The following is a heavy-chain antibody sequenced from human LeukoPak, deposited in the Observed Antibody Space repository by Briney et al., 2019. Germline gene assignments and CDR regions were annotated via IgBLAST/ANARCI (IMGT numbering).Heavy chain of an antibody. V-gene: IGHV3-21*01. Sequence: GGSLRLSCAASGFTFSSYSMNWVRQAPGKGLEWVSSISSSSSYIYYADSVKGRFTISRDNAKNSLYLQMNSLRAEDTAVYYCARVKAPERDYYDSSGYPIDYWGQGTLVTVSS. CDR2: ISSSSSYI. J-gene: IGHJ4*02. D-gene: IGHD3-22*01. CDR3: ARVKAPERDYYDSSGYPIDY. CDR1: GFTFSSYS.